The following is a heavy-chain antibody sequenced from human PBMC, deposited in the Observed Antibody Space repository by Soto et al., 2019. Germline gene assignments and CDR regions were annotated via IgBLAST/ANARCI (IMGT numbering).Heavy chain of an antibody. Sequence: LSLTCTVSGGSMSRYYWTWIRQPPGKGLEWIGNIHYTGSTNYNPSLKSRVTILLGTSTSQFSLKVSSVTAADTAVYYCARDLTISSTDGPLDPWGHGTLVTVS. J-gene: IGHJ5*02. CDR1: GGSMSRYY. CDR3: ARDLTISSTDGPLDP. D-gene: IGHD1-1*01. V-gene: IGHV4-59*01. CDR2: IHYTGST.